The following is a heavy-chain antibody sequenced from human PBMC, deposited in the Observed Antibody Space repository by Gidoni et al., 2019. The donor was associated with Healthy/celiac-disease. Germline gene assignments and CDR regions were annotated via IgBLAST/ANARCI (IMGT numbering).Heavy chain of an antibody. CDR1: GYSFTSYW. J-gene: IGHJ3*02. V-gene: IGHV5-51*01. CDR3: ARTPGEQVPAAQRGAFDI. D-gene: IGHD2-2*01. Sequence: EVQLVQSGAEVKKPGESLKIPCKGSGYSFTSYWIGWVRQMPGKGLEWMGIIYPGDSDTRYSPSFQGQVTISADKSISTAYLQWSSLKASDTAMYYCARTPGEQVPAAQRGAFDIWGQGTMVTVSS. CDR2: IYPGDSDT.